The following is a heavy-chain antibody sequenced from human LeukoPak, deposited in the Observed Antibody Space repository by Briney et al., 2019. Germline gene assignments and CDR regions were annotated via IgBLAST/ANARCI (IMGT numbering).Heavy chain of an antibody. V-gene: IGHV3-23*01. CDR2: ISDSGGST. J-gene: IGHJ4*02. CDR3: AKDLSPYGGNSVTDY. Sequence: GGSLRLSCAASGFTFSSYAMSWVRQAPGKGLEWVSAISDSGGSTYYADSVKGRFTISRDNSKNTLYLQMNSLRAEDTAVYYCAKDLSPYGGNSVTDYWGQGTLGTVSS. D-gene: IGHD4-23*01. CDR1: GFTFSSYA.